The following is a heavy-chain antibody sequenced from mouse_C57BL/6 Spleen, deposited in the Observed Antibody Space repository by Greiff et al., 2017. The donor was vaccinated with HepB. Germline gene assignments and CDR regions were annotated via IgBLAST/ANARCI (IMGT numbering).Heavy chain of an antibody. V-gene: IGHV1-15*01. Sequence: VKLQQSGAELVRPGASVTLSCKASGYTFTDYEMHWVKQTPVHGLEWIGAIDPETGGTAYNQKFKGKAILTADKSSSTAYMELRSPTSEDSAVYYCTRWPLYNFDYWGQGTTLTVSS. J-gene: IGHJ2*01. CDR1: GYTFTDYE. CDR2: IDPETGGT. CDR3: TRWPLYNFDY. D-gene: IGHD2-12*01.